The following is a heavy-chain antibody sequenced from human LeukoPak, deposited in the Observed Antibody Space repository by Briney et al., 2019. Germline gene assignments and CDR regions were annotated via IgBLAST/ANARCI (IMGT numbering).Heavy chain of an antibody. D-gene: IGHD1-1*01. Sequence: SETLSLTCAVYGGSFSGYYWSWIRQPPGKGLEWIGEINHSGSTNYNPSLKSRVTISVDTSKNQFSLKLSSVTAADTAVYYCASQLPGLNWFDPWGQGTLVTVSS. CDR3: ASQLPGLNWFDP. J-gene: IGHJ5*02. CDR2: INHSGST. V-gene: IGHV4-34*01. CDR1: GGSFSGYY.